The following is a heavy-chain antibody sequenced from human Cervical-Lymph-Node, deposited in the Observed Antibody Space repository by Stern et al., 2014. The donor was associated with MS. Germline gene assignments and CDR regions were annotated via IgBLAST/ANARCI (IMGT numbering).Heavy chain of an antibody. V-gene: IGHV4-59*12. CDR2: IFSSGST. J-gene: IGHJ4*02. CDR1: GGSITNFY. CDR3: ARAPRWWTVTFDF. Sequence: QVKLQESGPGLVKPSETLXLTCTVSGGSITNFYWSWIRQSPAKVLEWIGYIFSSGSTNYNPSLESRVTISLEPSKNQFSLNLTSVTAADTAVYYCARAPRWWTVTFDFWGRGTLVTVSS. D-gene: IGHD4-17*01.